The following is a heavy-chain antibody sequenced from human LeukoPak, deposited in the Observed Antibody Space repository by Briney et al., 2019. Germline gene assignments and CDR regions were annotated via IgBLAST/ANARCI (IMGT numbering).Heavy chain of an antibody. CDR2: IGTAGDT. CDR1: GFTFSSYD. J-gene: IGHJ3*02. D-gene: IGHD1-26*01. CDR3: ARAYYRTSGSYSSDAFDI. Sequence: PGGSLRLSCAASGFTFSSYDMHWVRQATGKGLEWVSAIGTAGDTYYPGSVKGRFTISRGNAKNSLYLQMNSLRAEDTAVYYCARAYYRTSGSYSSDAFDIWGQGTMVTVSS. V-gene: IGHV3-13*01.